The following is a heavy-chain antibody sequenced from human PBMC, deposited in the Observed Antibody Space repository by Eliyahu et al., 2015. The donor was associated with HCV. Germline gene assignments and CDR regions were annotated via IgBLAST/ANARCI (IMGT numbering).Heavy chain of an antibody. V-gene: IGHV4-59*01. D-gene: IGHD6-13*01. CDR2: ISNXGST. J-gene: IGHJ4*02. CDR3: ANSSSWSGFDY. CDR1: GGSISTYY. Sequence: QVQLQESGPGLVKPSETLSLTCTVSGGSISTYYWSWVRQPPGKGLEWIAYISNXGSTNYNPSLKSRVTISLDTSRNQFSLKLNSVTAADTAVYYCANSSSWSGFDYWGQGTLVTVSS.